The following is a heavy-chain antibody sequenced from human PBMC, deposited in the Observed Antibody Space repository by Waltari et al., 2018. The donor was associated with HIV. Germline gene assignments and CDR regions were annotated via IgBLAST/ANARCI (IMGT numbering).Heavy chain of an antibody. D-gene: IGHD3-22*01. CDR3: TRDPAGRMIVVVPLDAFDI. CDR1: GFTFGDYA. CDR2: IRSKAYGGTT. Sequence: EVQLVESGGGLVQPGRSLRLSCTASGFTFGDYAMSWFRQAPGKGLEWVGFIRSKAYGGTTENAASVKGRFTISRDDSKSIAYLQMNSLKTEDTAVYYCTRDPAGRMIVVVPLDAFDIWGQGTMVTVSS. V-gene: IGHV3-49*03. J-gene: IGHJ3*02.